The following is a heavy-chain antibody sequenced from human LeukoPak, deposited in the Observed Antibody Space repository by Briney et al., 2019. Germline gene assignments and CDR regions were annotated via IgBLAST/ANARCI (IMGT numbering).Heavy chain of an antibody. CDR3: AKDDRRYGSGQPNWFDP. CDR1: GFTFSSYG. V-gene: IGHV3-30*02. D-gene: IGHD3-10*01. Sequence: GGSLRLSCAASGFTFSSYGMHWVRQAPGKGLEWVAFIRYDGSNKYYADSVKGRFTISRDNSKNTLYLQMNSLRAEDTAVYYCAKDDRRYGSGQPNWFDPWGQGTLVTVSS. J-gene: IGHJ5*02. CDR2: IRYDGSNK.